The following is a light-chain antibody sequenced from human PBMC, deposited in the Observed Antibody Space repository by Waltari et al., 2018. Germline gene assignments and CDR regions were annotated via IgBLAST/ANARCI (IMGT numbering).Light chain of an antibody. CDR2: DVS. V-gene: IGLV2-14*01. J-gene: IGLJ3*02. CDR1: TRDLGGYNY. CDR3: RSYTSTNPWV. Sequence: QSALTQSASVQGSPGQSLTIPCTGTTRDLGGYNYVSWYQQHPGKAPKLMTHDVSQRPSGVSNRFSASNSGNTTSLTIDGRQAEDEADYYCRSYTSTNPWVFGGGTKLTVL.